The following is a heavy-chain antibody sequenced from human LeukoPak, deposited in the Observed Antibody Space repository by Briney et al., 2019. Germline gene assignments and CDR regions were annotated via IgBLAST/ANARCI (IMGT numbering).Heavy chain of an antibody. J-gene: IGHJ4*02. CDR2: ISGSGGST. D-gene: IGHD3-22*01. V-gene: IGHV3-23*01. Sequence: PGGSLILSCAASGFTFSSYAMSWVRQAPGKGLVWVSAISGSGGSTYYADSVKGRFTNSRDNSKNTLYLQTNSLRAEDTAVYYCAKDGQHDSSDYWGQGTLVTVSS. CDR1: GFTFSSYA. CDR3: AKDGQHDSSDY.